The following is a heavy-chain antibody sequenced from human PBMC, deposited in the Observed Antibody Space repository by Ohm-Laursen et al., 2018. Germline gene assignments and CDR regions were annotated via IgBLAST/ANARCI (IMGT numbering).Heavy chain of an antibody. CDR1: GFTFDDYA. CDR2: ISWNSGGI. Sequence: SLRLSCTASGFTFDDYAMHWVRQAPGKGLEWVSGISWNSGGIGYADSVKGRFTISRDNSKNTLYLQMNSLRAEDTAVYYCAKFSSGEPLDYWGQGTLVTVSS. D-gene: IGHD6-19*01. CDR3: AKFSSGEPLDY. V-gene: IGHV3-9*01. J-gene: IGHJ4*02.